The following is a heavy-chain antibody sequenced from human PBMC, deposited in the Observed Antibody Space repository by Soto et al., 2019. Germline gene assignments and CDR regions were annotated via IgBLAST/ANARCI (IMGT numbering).Heavy chain of an antibody. V-gene: IGHV4-30-4*01. J-gene: IGHJ6*02. Sequence: SETLSLTCTVSGGSISSGDYYWSWIRQPPGKGLEWIGYIYYSGSTYYNTSLKSRVTISVDTSKNQFSLKMSSVTAADTAVYYCARENTAKYYYYGIDVWGQGTTVTVSS. CDR1: GGSISSGDYY. D-gene: IGHD4-17*01. CDR2: IYYSGST. CDR3: ARENTAKYYYYGIDV.